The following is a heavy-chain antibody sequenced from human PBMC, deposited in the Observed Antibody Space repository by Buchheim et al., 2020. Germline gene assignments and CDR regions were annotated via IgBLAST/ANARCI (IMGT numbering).Heavy chain of an antibody. J-gene: IGHJ2*01. V-gene: IGHV3-23*01. CDR2: ISGSGSNT. Sequence: EMQLLESGGGLVQRGGSLKLSCEASGFTFSTYAMGWVRQAPGKGLEWVSGISGSGSNTYYADSVKGRFTISRDNPKNTVYLQMNSLRAEDTAVYYCAKDSDTSGYSGWYFDLWGRGTL. CDR3: AKDSDTSGYSGWYFDL. D-gene: IGHD3-3*01. CDR1: GFTFSTYA.